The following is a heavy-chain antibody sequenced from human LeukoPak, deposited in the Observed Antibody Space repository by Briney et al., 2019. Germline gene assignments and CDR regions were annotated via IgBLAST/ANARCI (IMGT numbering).Heavy chain of an antibody. D-gene: IGHD2-8*01. CDR1: GGSISNTNW. CDR3: SRENGAFSPFGY. V-gene: IGHV4-4*02. J-gene: IGHJ4*02. Sequence: SETLSLTCGVSGGSISNTNWWSWVRQPPGQGLEWIGEISLTGLTHYNPSLESRVTVSLDKSKTQLSLNLTSVTAADTAVYYCSRENGAFSPFGYWGQGTLVTVLS. CDR2: ISLTGLT.